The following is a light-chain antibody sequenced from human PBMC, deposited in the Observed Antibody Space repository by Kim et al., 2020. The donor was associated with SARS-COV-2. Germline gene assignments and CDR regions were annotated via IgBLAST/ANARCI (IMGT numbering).Light chain of an antibody. J-gene: IGLJ2*01. CDR2: GKN. CDR1: SLRTYY. CDR3: ISRDNSGDHVV. V-gene: IGLV3-19*01. Sequence: SSELTQDPAVSVALGQTVRITCQGDSLRTYYASWYQQKPGQAPILVIHGKNNRHSGIPDRFSGSSSGNTASLTVTGAQAVDEADYYCISRDNSGDHVVLGGGTQLTFL.